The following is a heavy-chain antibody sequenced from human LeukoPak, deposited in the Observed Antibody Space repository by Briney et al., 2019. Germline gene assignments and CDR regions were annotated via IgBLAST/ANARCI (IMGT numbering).Heavy chain of an antibody. D-gene: IGHD3-10*01. CDR1: GDTFSSYA. CDR2: IIPIFGTA. J-gene: IGHJ4*02. CDR3: AFRTMVRGVDY. Sequence: SVKVSCKASGDTFSSYAISWVRQAPGQGLEWMGGIIPIFGTANYAQKFQGRVTITADESTSTAYMELSSLRSEDTAVYYCAFRTMVRGVDYWGQGTLVTVSS. V-gene: IGHV1-69*13.